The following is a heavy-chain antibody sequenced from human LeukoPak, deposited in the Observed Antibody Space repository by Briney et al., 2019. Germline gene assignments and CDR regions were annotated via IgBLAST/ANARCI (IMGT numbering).Heavy chain of an antibody. CDR3: ARGYCSGGSCYHFES. Sequence: EASVKLSCKTSGYRFSDYYMHWVRQAPGQGLEWMGWVNSNSGDTHYAQKFEGRVTMTRDTSISTAYMELSRLKSDDTAVYYCARGYCSGGSCYHFESWGQGTLVTVSS. CDR2: VNSNSGDT. V-gene: IGHV1-2*02. D-gene: IGHD2-15*01. J-gene: IGHJ4*02. CDR1: GYRFSDYY.